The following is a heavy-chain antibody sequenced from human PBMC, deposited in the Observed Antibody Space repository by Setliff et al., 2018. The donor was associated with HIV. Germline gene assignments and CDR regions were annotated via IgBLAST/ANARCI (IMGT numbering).Heavy chain of an antibody. Sequence: ASVKVSCKASGYPFNNYYIHWVRQAPGQGLEWMAMMNPSGGKTTYGHKFQGRVTVTRDTSTRTVYLDLCRLASDDTAIYYCARDLYDTSGFLDYWGQGTLVTVSS. CDR2: MNPSGGKT. CDR3: ARDLYDTSGFLDY. V-gene: IGHV1-46*02. J-gene: IGHJ4*02. CDR1: GYPFNNYY. D-gene: IGHD3-22*01.